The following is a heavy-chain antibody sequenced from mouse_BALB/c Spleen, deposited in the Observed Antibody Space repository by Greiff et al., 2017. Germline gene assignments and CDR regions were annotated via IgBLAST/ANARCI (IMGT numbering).Heavy chain of an antibody. CDR1: GFAFSSYD. Sequence: EVQGVESGGGLVKPGGSLKLSCAASGFAFSSYDMSWVRQTPEKRLEWVAYISSGGGSTYYPDTVKGRFTISRDNAKNTLYLQMSSLKSEDTAMYYCARHDGHYYGYFDYWGQGTTLTVSS. V-gene: IGHV5-12-1*01. D-gene: IGHD1-2*01. CDR2: ISSGGGST. CDR3: ARHDGHYYGYFDY. J-gene: IGHJ2*01.